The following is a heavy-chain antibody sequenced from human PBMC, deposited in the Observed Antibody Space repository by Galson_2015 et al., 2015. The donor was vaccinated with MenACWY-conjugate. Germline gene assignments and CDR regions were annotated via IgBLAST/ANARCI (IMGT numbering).Heavy chain of an antibody. D-gene: IGHD6-13*01. CDR2: ISSSSSTI. CDR1: GFTFSSYS. J-gene: IGHJ5*02. V-gene: IGHV3-48*02. Sequence: SLRLSCAASGFTFSSYSMNWVRQAPGKGLEWVSYISSSSSTIYYADSVKGRFTISRDNAKNSLYLQMNSLRDEDTAVYYWAKGIAAAAPFDPWGQGTLVTVSS. CDR3: AKGIAAAAPFDP.